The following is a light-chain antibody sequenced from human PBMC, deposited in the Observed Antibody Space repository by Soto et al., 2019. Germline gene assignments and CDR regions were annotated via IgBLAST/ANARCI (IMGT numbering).Light chain of an antibody. CDR2: GAS. V-gene: IGKV3-15*01. Sequence: EIVMTQSPATLSVSPGERATLSCRASQSVSSSVAWYQQKPGQAPRLLIYGASTRATGVPARFSGSGSGTEFTLTISNLQSEDFAVYHCQQRSDWPRTFGQGTKVDI. J-gene: IGKJ1*01. CDR3: QQRSDWPRT. CDR1: QSVSSS.